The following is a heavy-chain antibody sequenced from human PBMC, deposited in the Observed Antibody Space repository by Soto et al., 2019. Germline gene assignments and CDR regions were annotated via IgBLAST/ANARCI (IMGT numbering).Heavy chain of an antibody. CDR2: INPTGVST. J-gene: IGHJ4*02. CDR1: GYTFTTYY. V-gene: IGHV1-46*01. D-gene: IGHD4-17*01. CDR3: ARDTVGISSPGVY. Sequence: ASVKVSCKASGYTFTTYYMHWLRQAPGQGLEWMGIINPTGVSTTYAQKFQGRVTMTRDTSTSTVYMELSSLRSEDTAVYYCARDTVGISSPGVYWGRGTLVTVSS.